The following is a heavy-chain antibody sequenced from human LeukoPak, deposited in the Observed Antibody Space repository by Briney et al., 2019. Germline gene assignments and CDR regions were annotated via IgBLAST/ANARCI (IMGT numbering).Heavy chain of an antibody. V-gene: IGHV3-21*01. CDR3: ARDRLLEDRDYSYYYYMDV. CDR1: EFTFSNYE. CDR2: ISSSSSYI. D-gene: IGHD1-1*01. Sequence: PGGSLRLSCAASEFTFSNYEMHWVRQAPGKGLEWVSSISSSSSYIYYADSVKGRFTISRDNAKNSLYLQMNSLRAEDTAVYHCARDRLLEDRDYSYYYYMDVWGKGTTVTVSS. J-gene: IGHJ6*03.